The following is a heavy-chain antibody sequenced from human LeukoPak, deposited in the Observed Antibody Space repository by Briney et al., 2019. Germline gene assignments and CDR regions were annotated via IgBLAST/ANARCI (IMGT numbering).Heavy chain of an antibody. CDR3: ARAKSGITMVRGVIIPPNWFDP. CDR1: GGSFSGYY. CDR2: INHSGST. D-gene: IGHD3-10*01. V-gene: IGHV4-34*01. J-gene: IGHJ5*02. Sequence: SETLSLTCAVYGGSFSGYYWSWIRQPPGKGLEWIGEINHSGSTNYNPPLKSRVTISVDTSKNQFSLKLSSVTAADTAVYYCARAKSGITMVRGVIIPPNWFDPWGQGTLVTVSS.